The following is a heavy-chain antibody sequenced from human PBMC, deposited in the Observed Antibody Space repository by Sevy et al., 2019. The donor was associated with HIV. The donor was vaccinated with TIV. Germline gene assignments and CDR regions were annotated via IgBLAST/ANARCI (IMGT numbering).Heavy chain of an antibody. CDR1: GFTFSSYA. D-gene: IGHD5-18*01. V-gene: IGHV3-30-3*01. Sequence: GGSLRLSCAASGFTFSSYAMHWVRQAPGKGLEWVAVISYDGSNKYYADSVKGRFTISRDNSKNTLYLQMNSLRAEDTAVYYCARDGRGYSYGHYYDYYYYMDVWGKGTTVTVSS. CDR2: ISYDGSNK. J-gene: IGHJ6*03. CDR3: ARDGRGYSYGHYYDYYYYMDV.